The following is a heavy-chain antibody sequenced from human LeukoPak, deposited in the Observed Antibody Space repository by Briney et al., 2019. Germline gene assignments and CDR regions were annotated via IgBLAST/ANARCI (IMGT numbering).Heavy chain of an antibody. CDR2: IYHSGNT. J-gene: IGHJ6*03. Sequence: SETLSLTCTVSGGSISSYYWSWTRQPPGKGLEWIGYIYHSGNTNYNPSLKSRVTISVDTSKNQFSLKLTSVTAADTAVYHCARALRGYYMDVWGKGTTVTVSS. V-gene: IGHV4-59*01. CDR3: ARALRGYYMDV. D-gene: IGHD3-10*01. CDR1: GGSISSYY.